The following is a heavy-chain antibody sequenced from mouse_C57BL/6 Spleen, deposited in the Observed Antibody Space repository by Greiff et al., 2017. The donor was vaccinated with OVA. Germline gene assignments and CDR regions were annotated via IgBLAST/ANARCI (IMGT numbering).Heavy chain of an antibody. D-gene: IGHD2-4*01. J-gene: IGHJ4*01. CDR2: IYPGDGDT. CDR3: ARGNYDPYYYAMDY. V-gene: IGHV1-82*01. CDR1: GYAFSSSW. Sequence: QVQLQQSGPELVKPGASVKISCKASGYAFSSSWMNWVQQRPGTGLEWIGRIYPGDGDTNYNGKFKGKATLTADKSSSTAYMQLSSLTSEDSAVYFCARGNYDPYYYAMDYWGQGTSVTVSS.